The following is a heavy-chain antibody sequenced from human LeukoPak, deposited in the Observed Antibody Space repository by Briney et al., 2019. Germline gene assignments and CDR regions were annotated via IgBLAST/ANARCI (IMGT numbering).Heavy chain of an antibody. CDR2: IYYSGST. CDR1: GGSISSYY. D-gene: IGHD2-15*01. CDR3: ARGRLGYCSGGSCLHGFDP. Sequence: PSETLSLTCTVSGGSISSYYWSWIRQPPGKGLEWIGYIYYSGSTNYDPSLKSRVTISVDTSKNQFSLKLSSVTAADTAVYYCARGRLGYCSGGSCLHGFDPWGQGTLVTVSS. V-gene: IGHV4-59*01. J-gene: IGHJ5*02.